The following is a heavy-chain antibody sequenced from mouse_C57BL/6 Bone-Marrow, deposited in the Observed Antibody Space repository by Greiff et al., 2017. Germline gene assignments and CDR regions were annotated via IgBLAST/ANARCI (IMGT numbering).Heavy chain of an antibody. CDR2: INSDGGST. Sequence: EVNLVESGGGLVQPGVSLKLSCESNEYEFPSHDMSWVRKTPEKRLELVAAINSDGGSTYYPDTMERRFIISRDNTKKTLYLQMSSLRSEDTALYYCARHRIYDYEDWYFDVWGTGTTVTVSS. D-gene: IGHD2-4*01. J-gene: IGHJ1*03. CDR3: ARHRIYDYEDWYFDV. V-gene: IGHV5-2*01. CDR1: EYEFPSHD.